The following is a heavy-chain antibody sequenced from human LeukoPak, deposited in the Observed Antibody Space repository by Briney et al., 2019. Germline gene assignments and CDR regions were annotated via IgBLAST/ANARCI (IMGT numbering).Heavy chain of an antibody. CDR1: RDTLTGYY. J-gene: IGHJ4*02. V-gene: IGHV1-2*02. Sequence: ASVTVSSTAPRDTLTGYYMHWVRQAPGQGLEWMGWINPNSGGTNYAQKFQGRVTMTRDTSFSTAYMELSRLRSDDTAVYYCARSLLKFNSGSYNPIDYWGQGTLVTVSS. D-gene: IGHD1-26*01. CDR3: ARSLLKFNSGSYNPIDY. CDR2: INPNSGGT.